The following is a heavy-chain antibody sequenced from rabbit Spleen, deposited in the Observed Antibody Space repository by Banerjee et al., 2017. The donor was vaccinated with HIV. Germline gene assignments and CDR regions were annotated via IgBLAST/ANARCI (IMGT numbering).Heavy chain of an antibody. V-gene: IGHV1S47*01. Sequence: QEQLVESGGGLVQPGGSLKLSCKASGFDFSNYGVSWVRQTPVKGLEWIGYIEPIFGRTYYASWVDGRFTISSHNAQNTLYLQLNSLTAADTATYFCARNLENYAGSSFLDVWGPGTLVTVS. CDR1: GFDFSNYG. J-gene: IGHJ6*01. D-gene: IGHD8-1*01. CDR2: IEPIFGRT. CDR3: ARNLENYAGSSFLDV.